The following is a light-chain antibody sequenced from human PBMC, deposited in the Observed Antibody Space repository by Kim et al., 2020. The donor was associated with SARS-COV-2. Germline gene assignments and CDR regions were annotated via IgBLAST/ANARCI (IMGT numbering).Light chain of an antibody. V-gene: IGLV1-44*01. J-gene: IGLJ3*02. CDR3: ATWDDSLAGGV. CDR1: RYNIGTNT. CDR2: DNN. Sequence: GQSVTISCSGSRYNIGTNTVTWYQQIPGMAPKLLIYDNNQRPSGVPDRFSGSKSGTSASLAISGLQSEDEADYYCATWDDSLAGGVFGGGTQLTVL.